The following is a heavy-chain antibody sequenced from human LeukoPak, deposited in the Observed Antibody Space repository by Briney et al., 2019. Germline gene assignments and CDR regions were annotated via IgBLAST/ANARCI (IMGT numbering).Heavy chain of an antibody. CDR1: GYTFTGYY. D-gene: IGHD6-13*01. CDR3: ARPIAAAVNCFDP. Sequence: ASVKVSCKASGYTFTGYYMHWVRQAPGQGLEWMGWINPNSGGTNYAQKFQGRVTMTRDTSISTAYMELSRLRSDDTAVYYCARPIAAAVNCFDPGGHGVLFTVSS. V-gene: IGHV1-2*02. J-gene: IGHJ5*02. CDR2: INPNSGGT.